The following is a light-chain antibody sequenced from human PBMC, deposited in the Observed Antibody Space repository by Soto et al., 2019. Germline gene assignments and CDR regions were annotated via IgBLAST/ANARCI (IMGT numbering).Light chain of an antibody. Sequence: EIVMTQSPVTLSVSPGEGATLSCRASQSISSSLAWYQQKPGQPPKLLIFGASTRAPGIPARFSGRGSGTDLTITITRLPSAESAICYRPQYGAWPPSFLTSGGTPEVDI. J-gene: IGKJ4*01. CDR3: PQYGAWPPSFLT. CDR2: GAS. V-gene: IGKV3-15*01. CDR1: QSISSS.